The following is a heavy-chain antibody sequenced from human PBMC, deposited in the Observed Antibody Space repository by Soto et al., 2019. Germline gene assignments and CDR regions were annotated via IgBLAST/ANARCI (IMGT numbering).Heavy chain of an antibody. CDR1: GDSLSNYY. Sequence: ETLSLTCNVSGDSLSNYYWTRVRQPPGKGMEWIGYISYTGTIHYGPSLKSRVTISLDTSKNQFSLKLSSVTAADTAIYYCSGLSGITGPFDYWGQGTLVTVSS. CDR2: ISYTGTI. V-gene: IGHV4-59*03. J-gene: IGHJ4*02. CDR3: SGLSGITGPFDY. D-gene: IGHD1-20*01.